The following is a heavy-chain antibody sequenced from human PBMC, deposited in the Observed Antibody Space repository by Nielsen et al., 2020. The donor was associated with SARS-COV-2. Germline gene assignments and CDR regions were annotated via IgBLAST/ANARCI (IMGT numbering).Heavy chain of an antibody. CDR3: AIAGGDLGY. J-gene: IGHJ4*02. CDR2: ISTSSSYV. Sequence: GESLKISCSASGFTFKSYSMNWVRQAPGKGLDWVSSISTSSSYVYYADSVKGRFTISRDNAKNSLYLQMNSLRAEDTALYYCAIAGGDLGYWGQGTLVTVSS. CDR1: GFTFKSYS. D-gene: IGHD2-21*02. V-gene: IGHV3-21*04.